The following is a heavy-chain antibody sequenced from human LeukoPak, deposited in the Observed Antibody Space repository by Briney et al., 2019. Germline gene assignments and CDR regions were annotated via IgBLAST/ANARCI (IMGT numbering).Heavy chain of an antibody. D-gene: IGHD3-10*01. J-gene: IGHJ5*02. CDR3: ARGKSYSNWFDP. Sequence: SETLSLTCTVSGGSISSGNYYWSWIRQPPGKGLEWIGYIYYSGSTYYNTSLKSRVTISVDTSKNQFSLKLSSVTAADTPVYYCARGKSYSNWFDPWGQGTLVTVSS. V-gene: IGHV4-30-4*08. CDR1: GGSISSGNYY. CDR2: IYYSGST.